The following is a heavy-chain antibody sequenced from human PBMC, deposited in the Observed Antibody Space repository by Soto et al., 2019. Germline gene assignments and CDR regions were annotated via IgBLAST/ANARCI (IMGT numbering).Heavy chain of an antibody. V-gene: IGHV4-39*07. J-gene: IGHJ5*02. CDR1: GGSISSSSYY. Sequence: PSETLSLTCTVSGGSISSSSYYWGWIRQPPGKGLEWIGSIYYSGSTYYNPSLKSRVTISVDTSKNQFSLKLSSVTAADTAVYYCARVTGCSGGSCRFHWFDPWGQGTLVTVSS. CDR2: IYYSGST. D-gene: IGHD2-15*01. CDR3: ARVTGCSGGSCRFHWFDP.